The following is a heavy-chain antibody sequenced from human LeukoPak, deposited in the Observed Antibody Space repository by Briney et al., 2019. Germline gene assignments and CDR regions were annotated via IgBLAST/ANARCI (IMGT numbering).Heavy chain of an antibody. CDR1: GGSISSYY. J-gene: IGHJ4*02. CDR2: INHSGST. D-gene: IGHD3-22*01. Sequence: SETLSLTCTVSGGSISSYYWSWIRQPPAQGLEWIGEINHSGSTNYNPSLKSRVTISVDTSKNQFSLKLSSVTAADTAVFYCARGFDSSGYRDYWGQGILVTVSS. CDR3: ARGFDSSGYRDY. V-gene: IGHV4-34*01.